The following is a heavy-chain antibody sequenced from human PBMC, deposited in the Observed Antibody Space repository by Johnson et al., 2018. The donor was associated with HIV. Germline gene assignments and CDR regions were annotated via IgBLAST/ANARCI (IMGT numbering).Heavy chain of an antibody. V-gene: IGHV3-64*01. J-gene: IGHJ3*02. Sequence: EQLVESGGGLVQPGGSLRLSCAASGFTFSSYAMHWVRQAPGKGLEYVSAVSSNGGSTYYANSVRGRFIISRDNSKNTLYLQMGSLRAEDMAVYYCARESGITIFGEPPNDAFDIWGQGTMVTVSS. CDR3: ARESGITIFGEPPNDAFDI. CDR2: VSSNGGST. D-gene: IGHD3-3*01. CDR1: GFTFSSYA.